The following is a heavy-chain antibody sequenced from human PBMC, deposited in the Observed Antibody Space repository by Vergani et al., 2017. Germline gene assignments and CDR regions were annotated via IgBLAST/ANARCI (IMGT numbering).Heavy chain of an antibody. CDR1: FDSIRNLY. V-gene: IGHV4-59*11. CDR2: IHYSENT. Sequence: QVQLQESGPGLVKSSETLSLTCSVSFDSIRNLYCNWIRQPPGKGLEWIGSIHYSENTNYNPSLKTRVTISVDTSKNQFSLTLTSVTAADTAVYYCARDVMSPAEIDPKNAFHVWGQGTRVSV. D-gene: IGHD3-16*01. CDR3: ARDVMSPAEIDPKNAFHV. J-gene: IGHJ3*01.